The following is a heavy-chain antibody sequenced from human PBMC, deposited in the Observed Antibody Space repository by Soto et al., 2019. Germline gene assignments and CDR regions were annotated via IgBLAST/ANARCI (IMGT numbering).Heavy chain of an antibody. CDR3: ARAGYSSSSLFSTTYYYYGMDV. Sequence: SQTLSLTCVISGDSVSSNSAAWNWIRQSPSRGLEWLGRTYYRSKWYNDYAVPVKSRITINPDTSKNQFSLQLNSVTPEDTAVYYCARAGYSSSSLFSTTYYYYGMDVWGQGTTVTVSS. CDR1: GDSVSSNSAA. V-gene: IGHV6-1*01. J-gene: IGHJ6*02. D-gene: IGHD6-6*01. CDR2: TYYRSKWYN.